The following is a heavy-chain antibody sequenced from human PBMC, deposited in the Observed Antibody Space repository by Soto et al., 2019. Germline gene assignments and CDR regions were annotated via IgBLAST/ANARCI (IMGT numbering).Heavy chain of an antibody. CDR1: GYTFTSYY. D-gene: IGHD3-10*01. J-gene: IGHJ6*02. CDR3: ARVPPDYYYGMDV. CDR2: INPSGGST. Sequence: QVQLVQSGAEVKKPGASVKASCKASGYTFTSYYMNWVRQAPGQGLEWMGIINPSGGSTTYAQKXXXXXXXXXXXXXXXXXXXXXXXXXXXXXXXXXARVPPDYYYGMDVWGQGTTVTVSS. V-gene: IGHV1-46*01.